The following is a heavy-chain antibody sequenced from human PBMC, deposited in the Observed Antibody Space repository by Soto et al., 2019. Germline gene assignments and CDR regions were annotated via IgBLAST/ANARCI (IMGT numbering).Heavy chain of an antibody. Sequence: GGSLRLSCAASGFTFSTYSMNWVRQAPGKGLEWVSYISSSSSTIYYADSVKGRFTISRDNAKNSLYLQMNSLRSDDTAVYYCARVVGALGHWFDPWGRGTLVTVSS. CDR3: ARVVGALGHWFDP. V-gene: IGHV3-48*04. D-gene: IGHD1-26*01. J-gene: IGHJ5*02. CDR2: ISSSSSTI. CDR1: GFTFSTYS.